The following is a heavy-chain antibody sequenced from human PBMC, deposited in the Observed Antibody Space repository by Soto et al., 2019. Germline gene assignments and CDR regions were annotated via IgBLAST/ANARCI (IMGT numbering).Heavy chain of an antibody. J-gene: IGHJ4*02. D-gene: IGHD6-6*01. V-gene: IGHV3-9*01. CDR3: AKDMFSSSSAATFAY. CDR1: GFIFDDYA. CDR2: ISWQSGSI. Sequence: EVQLVESGGGLAQPGRSLRLSCAASGFIFDDYAMHWVRQAPGKGLEWVSGISWQSGSIRYADSVKGRFTISRDNAKNSLYLKMNSLRVEDTALSYCAKDMFSSSSAATFAYWGQGILVTVSS.